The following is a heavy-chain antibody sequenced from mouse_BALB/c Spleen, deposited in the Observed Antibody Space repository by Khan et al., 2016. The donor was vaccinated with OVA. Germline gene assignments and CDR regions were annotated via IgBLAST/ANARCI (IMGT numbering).Heavy chain of an antibody. CDR2: IWSAGST. J-gene: IGHJ3*01. Sequence: QVQLKQSGPGLVQPSQSLSITCTVSGFSLTNYSVHWVRQSPGKGLEWLGVIWSAGSTDYNAAFISGLTLRKDNSRSQVFFKMNSLQPNDTAIYYCARRGYDYGRGALFAYWGQGTLVTVSA. CDR3: ARRGYDYGRGALFAY. D-gene: IGHD2-4*01. CDR1: GFSLTNYS. V-gene: IGHV2-2*02.